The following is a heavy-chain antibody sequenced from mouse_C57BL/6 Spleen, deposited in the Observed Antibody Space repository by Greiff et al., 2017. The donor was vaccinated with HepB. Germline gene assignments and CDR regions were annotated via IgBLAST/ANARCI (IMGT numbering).Heavy chain of an antibody. Sequence: VQLQQSGAELVRPGTSVKVSCKASGYAFTNYLIEWVKQRPGQGLEWIGVINPGSGGTNYNEKFKGKATLTADKSSSTAYMQLSSLTSEDSAVYFCARGDTTVVGDYWGQGTTLTVSS. V-gene: IGHV1-54*01. CDR1: GYAFTNYL. J-gene: IGHJ2*01. CDR2: INPGSGGT. CDR3: ARGDTTVVGDY. D-gene: IGHD1-1*01.